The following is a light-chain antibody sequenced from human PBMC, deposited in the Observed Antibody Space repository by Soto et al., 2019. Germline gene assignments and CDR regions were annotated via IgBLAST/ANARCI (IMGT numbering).Light chain of an antibody. V-gene: IGKV3-20*01. CDR2: GAS. J-gene: IGKJ1*01. Sequence: PGERATLSCRASQGLRSGDLACYQQIPGQAPGLLIYGASSRATGIPDGFSGSGSGTDFNLTVSRLAPEDFAVYYWHQYATAPRTFGQGTKVEIK. CDR3: HQYATAPRT. CDR1: QGLRSGD.